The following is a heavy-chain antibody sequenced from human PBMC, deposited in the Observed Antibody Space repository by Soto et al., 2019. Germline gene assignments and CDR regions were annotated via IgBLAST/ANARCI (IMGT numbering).Heavy chain of an antibody. CDR3: ARHVGYCGGGSCGLFDY. Sequence: SETLSLTCTVSGDSISSYYWSWIRQPPGKGLEWIGYIYYSGSTSYSPSLKSRVTISVDTSKNQFSLKLNSVTAADTAVYYCARHVGYCGGGSCGLFDYWGQGTLVTVSS. D-gene: IGHD2-15*01. CDR1: GDSISSYY. CDR2: IYYSGST. V-gene: IGHV4-59*08. J-gene: IGHJ4*02.